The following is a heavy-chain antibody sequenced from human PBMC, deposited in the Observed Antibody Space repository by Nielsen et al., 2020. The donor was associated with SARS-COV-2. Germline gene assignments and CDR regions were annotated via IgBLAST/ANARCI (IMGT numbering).Heavy chain of an antibody. CDR2: INHSGST. V-gene: IGHV4-34*01. Sequence: GSLRLSCAVYSGSFSGYYWSWIRQPPGKGLEWIGEINHSGSTNYNPSLKSRVTISLDTSNNQLSLNLSSVTAADTAVYYCARDGFGGPIDYWGQGALVTVSS. J-gene: IGHJ4*02. CDR1: SGSFSGYY. D-gene: IGHD3-10*01. CDR3: ARDGFGGPIDY.